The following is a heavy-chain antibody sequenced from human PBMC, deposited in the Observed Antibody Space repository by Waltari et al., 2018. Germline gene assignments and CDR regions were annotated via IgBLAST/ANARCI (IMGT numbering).Heavy chain of an antibody. CDR3: AKDPLFDIVVVPAAAFDY. V-gene: IGHV3-30*02. J-gene: IGHJ4*02. Sequence: QVQLVESGGGVVQPGGSLRLSCAASGFTFSSYGMHWVRKAPGKGLEWVAFIRYDGSNKYYADSVKGRFTISRDNSKNTLYLQMNSLRAEDTAVYYCAKDPLFDIVVVPAAAFDYWGQGTLVTVSS. CDR2: IRYDGSNK. D-gene: IGHD2-2*01. CDR1: GFTFSSYG.